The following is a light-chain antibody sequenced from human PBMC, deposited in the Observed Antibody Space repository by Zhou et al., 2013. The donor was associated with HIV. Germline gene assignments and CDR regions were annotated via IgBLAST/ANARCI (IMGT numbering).Light chain of an antibody. J-gene: IGKJ2*04. Sequence: DFQMTQSPSSLSASVGATVTLTCRAGQNIGKFLNWYQQQPGTAPKLLIYAASTLQTGVPSRFSGSGSGTDFTLTISSLQPEDFATYYCQQSYSTPRSFGQGTKLEIK. CDR2: AAS. CDR3: QQSYSTPRS. V-gene: IGKV1-39*01. CDR1: QNIGKF.